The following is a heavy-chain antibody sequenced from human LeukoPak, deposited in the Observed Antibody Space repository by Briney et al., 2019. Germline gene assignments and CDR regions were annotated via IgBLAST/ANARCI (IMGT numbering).Heavy chain of an antibody. CDR1: GFTVSSNY. Sequence: GGSLRLSCAASGFTVSSNYMTWVRQAPGKGLEWVSVIYSGDSTYYADSVKGRFTISSDSSKNTLYLQMNSLRAEDTAVYYCARDSTATTTDYWGQGALVTVSP. CDR3: ARDSTATTTDY. CDR2: IYSGDST. J-gene: IGHJ4*02. D-gene: IGHD4-17*01. V-gene: IGHV3-53*01.